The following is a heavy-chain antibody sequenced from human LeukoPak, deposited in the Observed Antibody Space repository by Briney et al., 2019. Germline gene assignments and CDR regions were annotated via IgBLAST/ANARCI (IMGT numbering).Heavy chain of an antibody. J-gene: IGHJ4*02. D-gene: IGHD6-13*01. CDR1: GFTFSSYG. CDR2: IRYDGGNK. V-gene: IGHV3-30*02. CDR3: AKGGSSWYYYFDY. Sequence: GGSLRLSCAASGFTFSSYGMHWVRQAPGKGLEWVAFIRYDGGNKYYADSVKGRFTISRDNSKNTLYLQMNSLRAEDTAVYYCAKGGSSWYYYFDYWGQGTLVTVSS.